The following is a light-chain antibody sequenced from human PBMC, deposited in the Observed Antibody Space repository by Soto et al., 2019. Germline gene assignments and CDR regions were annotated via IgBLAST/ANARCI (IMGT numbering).Light chain of an antibody. CDR2: LEGSGSY. CDR1: SGHSSYI. V-gene: IGLV4-60*02. Sequence: QSVLTQLSSASASLGSSVKLTCTLSSGHSSYIIAWHQQQPGKAPRYLMKLEGSGSYNKGSGVPDRFSGSSSGADRYLTISNLQFEDEADYYCETWDINTHVVFGGGTKLTVL. J-gene: IGLJ2*01. CDR3: ETWDINTHVV.